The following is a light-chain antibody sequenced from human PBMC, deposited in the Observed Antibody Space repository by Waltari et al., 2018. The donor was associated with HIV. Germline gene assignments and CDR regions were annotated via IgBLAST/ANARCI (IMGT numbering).Light chain of an antibody. CDR3: GTWDSSLSAGV. CDR1: NSNIGNNY. Sequence: QSVLTQPPSVSAAPGQKVTISCSGSNSNIGNNYVSWYQQLPGSAPKLLIYDNNKRPSGIPDRFSGSKSGTSATLGSTGLQTGDEADYYCGTWDSSLSAGVFGGGTKVTVL. CDR2: DNN. J-gene: IGLJ2*01. V-gene: IGLV1-51*01.